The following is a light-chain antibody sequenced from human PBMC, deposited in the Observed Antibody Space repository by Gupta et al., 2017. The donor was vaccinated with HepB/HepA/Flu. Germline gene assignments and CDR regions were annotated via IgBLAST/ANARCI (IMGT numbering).Light chain of an antibody. CDR3: LSFDSSLSGPV. J-gene: IGLJ1*01. V-gene: IGLV1-40*01. Sequence: QSVLPQPPSVSGAPGQTVTISCPGGSSNIGAGYDAHWYQQLPGTAPKLLIYDFNNRPSGVPGRFSGSKSGASASLAITGLQAEDEADYYRLSFDSSLSGPVFGTGTKVTVL. CDR1: SSNIGAGYD. CDR2: DFN.